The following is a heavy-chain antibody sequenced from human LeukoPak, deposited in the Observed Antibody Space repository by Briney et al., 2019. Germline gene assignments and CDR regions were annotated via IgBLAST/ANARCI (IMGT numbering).Heavy chain of an antibody. J-gene: IGHJ4*02. D-gene: IGHD6-13*01. V-gene: IGHV3-9*01. CDR3: AKDYGYSSSWYDY. Sequence: GGSLRLSCEASGFTFDDYGMHWVRHAPGKGLEWVSTISWNSASVVYVDSVKGRFTISRDNAKKTLYLQMNSLRPEDTALYYCAKDYGYSSSWYDYWGQGTLVTVSS. CDR1: GFTFDDYG. CDR2: ISWNSASV.